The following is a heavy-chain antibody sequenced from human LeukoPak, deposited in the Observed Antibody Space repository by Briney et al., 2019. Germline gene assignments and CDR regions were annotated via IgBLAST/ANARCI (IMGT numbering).Heavy chain of an antibody. J-gene: IGHJ4*02. V-gene: IGHV4-4*07. CDR3: ARDPGLWFGTGNYFDY. D-gene: IGHD3-10*01. CDR1: GGSISSYY. Sequence: PSETLSLTCTVSGGSISSYYWSWTRQPAGKGLEWIGRIYTSGSTNYNPSLKSRVTMSVDTSKNQFSLKLSSVTAADTAVYYCARDPGLWFGTGNYFDYWGQGTLVTVSS. CDR2: IYTSGST.